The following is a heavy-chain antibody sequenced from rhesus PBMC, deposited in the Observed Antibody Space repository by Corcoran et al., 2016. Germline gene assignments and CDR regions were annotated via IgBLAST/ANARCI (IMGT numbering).Heavy chain of an antibody. D-gene: IGHD2-21*01. Sequence: QVTLKESGPALVKPTQTLTLTCTFSGFSLRTSGMGVGWIRQPPGKALEWLASIYWDDDKYYSTSLKSRLTISKDTSKNQVVLTMTNMDPVDTATYYCARMNCTGSGCYWEEYYNGLDSWGQGVVVTVSS. J-gene: IGHJ6*01. V-gene: IGHV2S1*01. CDR3: ARMNCTGSGCYWEEYYNGLDS. CDR2: IYWDDDK. CDR1: GFSLRTSGMG.